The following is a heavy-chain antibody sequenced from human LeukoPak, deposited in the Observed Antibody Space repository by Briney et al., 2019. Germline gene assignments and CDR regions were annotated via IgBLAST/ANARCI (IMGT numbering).Heavy chain of an antibody. CDR1: GGSISSGGYY. CDR3: AREGPDSSGYSPDAFDI. Sequence: SQTLSLTCTVSGGSISSGGYYWSWIRQPPGKGLEWIGYIYHSGSTYYNPSLKSRVTISVDRSKNQFSLKLSSVTAADTAVYYCAREGPDSSGYSPDAFDIWGQGTMVTVSS. CDR2: IYHSGST. D-gene: IGHD3-22*01. J-gene: IGHJ3*02. V-gene: IGHV4-30-2*01.